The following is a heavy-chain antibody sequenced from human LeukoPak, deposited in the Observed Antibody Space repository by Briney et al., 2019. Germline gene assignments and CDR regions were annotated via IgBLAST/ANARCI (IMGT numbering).Heavy chain of an antibody. V-gene: IGHV4-59*08. CDR2: IYYSGST. CDR3: ARQPSGGYPFDY. J-gene: IGHJ4*02. CDR1: GGSISSYY. Sequence: SETLSLTCTVSGGSISSYYWSWIRQPSGKGLEWNGYIYYSGSTNYNPSLKSRVTISVDTSKNQFSLKLSSVTAADTAVYYCARQPSGGYPFDYWGQGTLVTVSS. D-gene: IGHD5-18*01.